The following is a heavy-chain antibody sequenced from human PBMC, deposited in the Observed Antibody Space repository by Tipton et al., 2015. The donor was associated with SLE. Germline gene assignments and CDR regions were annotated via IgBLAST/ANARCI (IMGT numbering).Heavy chain of an antibody. Sequence: QSGAEVKKPGSSVKVSCKASGGTFSSYILNWVRQAPGQGLEWMGGMIPIFGTPNYAQEFQGRVTITTDESASTAYMELSSLRSDDPVVYYCARCRGGLGTTDGFDIWGQGTVVTVSS. CDR3: ARCRGGLGTTDGFDI. J-gene: IGHJ3*02. CDR1: GGTFSSYI. D-gene: IGHD1-1*01. CDR2: MIPIFGTP. V-gene: IGHV1-69*05.